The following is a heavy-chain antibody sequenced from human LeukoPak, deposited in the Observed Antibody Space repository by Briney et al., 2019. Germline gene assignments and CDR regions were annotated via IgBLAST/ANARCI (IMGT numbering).Heavy chain of an antibody. CDR2: INPNSGGT. J-gene: IGHJ3*02. V-gene: IGHV1-2*02. CDR3: ARVGVSSAAWGHGAFDI. Sequence: ASVRVSCKASGYTFTGYYMHWVRQAPGQGLEWMGWINPNSGGTNYAQKFQGRVTMTRDTSISTAYMELSRLRSDDTAVYYCARVGVSSAAWGHGAFDIWGQGQWSPSLQ. CDR1: GYTFTGYY. D-gene: IGHD3-16*01.